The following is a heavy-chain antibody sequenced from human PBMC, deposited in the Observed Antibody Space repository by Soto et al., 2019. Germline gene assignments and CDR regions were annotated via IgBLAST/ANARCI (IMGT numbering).Heavy chain of an antibody. CDR2: ISAYNGDV. Sequence: ASVKVSCKASGYTFTSHGVSWVRQAPGQGLEWVAWISAYNGDVNFAQSVQGRVTMTTDTSTSTGYIELRSLRSDDTAVYYCARADIVATRTLDYWGQGTLVTVSS. V-gene: IGHV1-18*01. J-gene: IGHJ4*02. D-gene: IGHD5-12*01. CDR3: ARADIVATRTLDY. CDR1: GYTFTSHG.